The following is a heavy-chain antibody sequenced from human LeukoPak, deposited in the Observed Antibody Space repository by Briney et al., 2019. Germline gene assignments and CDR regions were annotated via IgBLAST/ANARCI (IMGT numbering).Heavy chain of an antibody. CDR3: AREHSIIVVVTADGMDV. CDR1: GFTFSSYG. D-gene: IGHD2-21*02. Sequence: PGGSLRLSCAASGFTFSSYGMHWVRQAPGKGLEWVAVIWFDGSNKYYADSVKGRFTISRDNSKNTLYLQMNSLRAEDTAVYYCAREHSIIVVVTADGMDVWGQGTTVTVSS. CDR2: IWFDGSNK. J-gene: IGHJ6*02. V-gene: IGHV3-33*01.